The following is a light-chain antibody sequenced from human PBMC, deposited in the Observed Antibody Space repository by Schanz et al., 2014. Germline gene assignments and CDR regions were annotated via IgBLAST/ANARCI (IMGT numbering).Light chain of an antibody. CDR2: STD. CDR1: SDSVSTSYY. J-gene: IGLJ2*01. CDR3: VLHMGSGMSL. Sequence: QTVVTQESSVSVSPGGTVTLTCGLSSDSVSTSYYASWYQQTPGQAPRTLVYSTDSRSSGVPHRFTGSILGNKAALTITGAQADDESDYYCVLHMGSGMSLFGGGTKVTV. V-gene: IGLV8-61*01.